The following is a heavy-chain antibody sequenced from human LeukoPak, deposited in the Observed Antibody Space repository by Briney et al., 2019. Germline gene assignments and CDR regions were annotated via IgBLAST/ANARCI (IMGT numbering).Heavy chain of an antibody. Sequence: PSETLSLTCTVSGGSISSGGYYWSWIRQHPGKGLEWIGYIYYSGSTYYNPSLKSRVTISVDTSKNQFSLKLSSVTAADTAVYYCARARGTVTTRGRFDPWGQGTLVTVSS. CDR1: GGSISSGGYY. J-gene: IGHJ5*02. CDR2: IYYSGST. V-gene: IGHV4-31*03. CDR3: ARARGTVTTRGRFDP. D-gene: IGHD4-11*01.